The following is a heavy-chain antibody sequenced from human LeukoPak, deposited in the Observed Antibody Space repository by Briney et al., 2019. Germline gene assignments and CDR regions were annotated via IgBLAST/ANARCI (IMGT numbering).Heavy chain of an antibody. J-gene: IGHJ6*03. V-gene: IGHV4-39*07. Sequence: SETLSLTCTVSGGSISSSSYYWGWIRQPPGKGLEWIGSIYYSGSTYYNPSLKSRVTISVDKSKNQFSLKLSSVTAADTAVYYCARVYYGSGSHRFYYYYYMDVWGKGTTVTISS. CDR3: ARVYYGSGSHRFYYYYYMDV. CDR1: GGSISSSSYY. CDR2: IYYSGST. D-gene: IGHD3-10*01.